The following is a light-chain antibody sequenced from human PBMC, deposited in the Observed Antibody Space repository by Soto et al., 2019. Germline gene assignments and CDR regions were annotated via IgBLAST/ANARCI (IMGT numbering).Light chain of an antibody. CDR1: SSDVGDRNY. V-gene: IGLV2-14*01. CDR2: EVK. J-gene: IGLJ3*02. Sequence: QSALTQPASVSGSPGQSITISCDGSSSDVGDRNYVSWYQQHPGRAPKLLIYEVKNRPSGISHRFSGSKSDNTASLTISGLQAEDEANYYCSSYTSYSTWVFGGGTKVTVL. CDR3: SSYTSYSTWV.